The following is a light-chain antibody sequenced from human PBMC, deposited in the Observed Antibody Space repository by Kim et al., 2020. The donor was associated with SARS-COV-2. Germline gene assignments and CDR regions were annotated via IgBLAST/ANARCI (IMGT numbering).Light chain of an antibody. CDR3: AAWDDSLNGGV. V-gene: IGLV1-44*01. CDR2: SNN. CDR1: SSNIGSNT. Sequence: ALTQPPSASGTPGQRVTISCSGSSSNIGSNTVNWYQQLPGTAPKLLIYSNNQRPSGVPDRFSGSKSGTSASLAISGLQSEDEADYYCAAWDDSLNGGVFGGGTQLTVL. J-gene: IGLJ2*01.